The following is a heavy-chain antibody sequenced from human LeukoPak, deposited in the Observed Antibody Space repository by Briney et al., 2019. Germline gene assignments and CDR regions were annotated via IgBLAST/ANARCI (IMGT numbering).Heavy chain of an antibody. CDR3: ARDRSTTAVDY. CDR2: ISSSGSYI. Sequence: GGSLRLSCAASGFTFSSYDMNWVRQSPGKGLEWVSWISSSGSYIYYADSLRGRFTISRDNSKNTLYLQINGLRAEDTAVYYCARDRSTTAVDYWGQGTLVTVSS. CDR1: GFTFSSYD. J-gene: IGHJ4*02. D-gene: IGHD4-17*01. V-gene: IGHV3-21*01.